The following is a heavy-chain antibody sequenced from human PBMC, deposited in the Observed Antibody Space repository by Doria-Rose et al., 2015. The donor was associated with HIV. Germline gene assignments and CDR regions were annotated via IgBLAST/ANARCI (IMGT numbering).Heavy chain of an antibody. V-gene: IGHV4-61*02. D-gene: IGHD1-20*01. J-gene: IGHJ4*02. CDR2: TYIRGST. CDR3: ARTANWNDGRVDS. Sequence: LEWIGRTYIRGSTDYSPSLQSRVTISVDTSKNQFSLEVNSVTAADTAVYYCARTANWNDGRVDSWGQGTSVIVSS.